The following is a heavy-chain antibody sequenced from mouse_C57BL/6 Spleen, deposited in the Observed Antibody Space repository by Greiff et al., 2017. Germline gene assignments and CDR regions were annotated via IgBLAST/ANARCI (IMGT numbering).Heavy chain of an antibody. CDR1: GFTFSSYA. CDR3: VGRWGFAY. CDR2: ISDGGSYT. J-gene: IGHJ3*01. V-gene: IGHV5-4*03. Sequence: EVKLMESGGGLVKPGGSLKLSCAASGFTFSSYAMSWVRQTPEKRLEWVATISDGGSYTYYPDNVKGRFTISRDNAKHNLYLQMSHLKSEDTAMYFGVGRWGFAYWGQGTLVTVSA.